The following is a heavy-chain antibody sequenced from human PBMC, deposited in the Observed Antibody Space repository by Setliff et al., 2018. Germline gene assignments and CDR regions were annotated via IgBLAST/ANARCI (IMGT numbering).Heavy chain of an antibody. V-gene: IGHV1-46*01. CDR2: IDPSGGYS. CDR1: GYTFTRYY. CDR3: ARAPLESGYNYGQGHYFDY. Sequence: GASVKVSCKASGYTFTRYYMHWVRQAPGQGLEWMGMIDPSGGYSNYAQKFQGRVTMTRDTSTSTVYMEMSSLRSENTAVYYCARAPLESGYNYGQGHYFDYWGQGTLVTVSS. D-gene: IGHD5-18*01. J-gene: IGHJ4*02.